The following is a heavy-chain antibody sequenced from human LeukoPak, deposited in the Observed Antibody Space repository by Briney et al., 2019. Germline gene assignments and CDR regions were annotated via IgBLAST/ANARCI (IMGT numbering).Heavy chain of an antibody. CDR3: ARGGYRYGLGF. D-gene: IGHD5-18*01. CDR2: IKYDGTEK. J-gene: IGHJ4*02. Sequence: PGGSLRLSCAVSGFTFSSYWMSWVRQAPGKGLEWVANIKYDGTEKYYADSVKGRFTISRDKAENSLHLQVNSLRGEDTAVCYCARGGYRYGLGFWSQGTLVTVSS. CDR1: GFTFSSYW. V-gene: IGHV3-7*03.